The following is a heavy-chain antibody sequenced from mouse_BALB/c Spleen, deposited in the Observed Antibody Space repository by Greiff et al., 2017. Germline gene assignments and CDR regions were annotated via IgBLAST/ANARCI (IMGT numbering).Heavy chain of an antibody. CDR1: GDSITSGY. V-gene: IGHV3-8*02. CDR3: ARCYGNYLAWFAY. Sequence: EVKLQESGPSLVKPSQTLSLTCSVTGDSITSGYWNWIRKFPGNKLEYMGYISYSGSTYYNPSLKSRISITRDTSKNQYYLQLNSVTTEDTATYYCARCYGNYLAWFAYWGQGTLVTVSA. CDR2: ISYSGST. D-gene: IGHD2-1*01. J-gene: IGHJ3*01.